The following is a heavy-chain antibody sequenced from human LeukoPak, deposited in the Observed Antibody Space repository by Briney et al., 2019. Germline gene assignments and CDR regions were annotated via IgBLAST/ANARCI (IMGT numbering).Heavy chain of an antibody. Sequence: SETLSLTCAVYGGSFSGYYWSLIRQPPGKGLEWIGESNHSGSTNYNPSLKSRVTISVDTSKNQFSLKLSSVTAADTAVYYCARVGAARAVAGTWSLDYWGQGTLVTVSS. J-gene: IGHJ4*02. V-gene: IGHV4-34*01. CDR2: SNHSGST. CDR1: GGSFSGYY. D-gene: IGHD6-19*01. CDR3: ARVGAARAVAGTWSLDY.